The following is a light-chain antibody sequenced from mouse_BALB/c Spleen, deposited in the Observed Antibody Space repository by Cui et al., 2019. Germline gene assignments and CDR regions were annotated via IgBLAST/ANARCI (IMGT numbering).Light chain of an antibody. Sequence: QIVLTQSPALMSVSPGEKVTMTCSASSSVSYMYWYQQKPRSSPKPWIYLTSNLASGVPARFSGSGSGTSYSLTISSMEAEDAATYYCQQWSSNPYTFGGGTKLEIK. V-gene: IGKV4-68*01. CDR2: LTS. CDR3: QQWSSNPYT. J-gene: IGKJ2*01. CDR1: SSVSY.